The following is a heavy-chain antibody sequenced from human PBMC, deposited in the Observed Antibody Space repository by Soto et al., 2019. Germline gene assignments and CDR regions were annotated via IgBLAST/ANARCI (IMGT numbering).Heavy chain of an antibody. D-gene: IGHD6-25*01. CDR1: GGSIGSSSYY. Sequence: QVQLQESGPGLVKPSETLSLTCTVSGGSIGSSSYYWGWIRQPPGKGLEWIGSLYYSESTYYNPSLKSRLTISVDTSKNQFSLKLSSVTAADTAVYYCATRIAAAAYYFDYWGQGTLVTVSS. V-gene: IGHV4-39*01. CDR3: ATRIAAAAYYFDY. J-gene: IGHJ4*02. CDR2: LYYSEST.